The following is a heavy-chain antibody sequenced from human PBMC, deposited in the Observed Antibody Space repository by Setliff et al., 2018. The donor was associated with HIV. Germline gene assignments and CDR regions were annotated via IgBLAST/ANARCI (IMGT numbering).Heavy chain of an antibody. Sequence: PGGSLRLSCVASRFSLFRDYGMHWVRQAPGKGLEWVAFIRFDGSYKYYADSVEGRFTISRDNAKNSLYLQMNSLSAEDTAVYYCAKKTAAYTSGSWLHYWGQGTLVTVSS. CDR3: AKKTAAYTSGSWLHY. CDR2: IRFDGSYK. CDR1: RFSLFRDYG. J-gene: IGHJ4*02. D-gene: IGHD3-10*01. V-gene: IGHV3-30*02.